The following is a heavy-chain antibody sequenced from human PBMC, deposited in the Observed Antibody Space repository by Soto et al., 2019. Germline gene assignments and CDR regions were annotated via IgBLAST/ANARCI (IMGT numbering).Heavy chain of an antibody. D-gene: IGHD2-2*01. CDR1: GYTFTGYY. Sequence: ASVKVSCKASGYTFTGYYMHWVRQAPGQGLEWMGWINPNSGGTNYAQKFQGWVTMTRDTSISTAYMELSRLRSDDTAVYYCARGYYALTGGYYFDYWGQGTLVTVSS. V-gene: IGHV1-2*04. J-gene: IGHJ4*02. CDR3: ARGYYALTGGYYFDY. CDR2: INPNSGGT.